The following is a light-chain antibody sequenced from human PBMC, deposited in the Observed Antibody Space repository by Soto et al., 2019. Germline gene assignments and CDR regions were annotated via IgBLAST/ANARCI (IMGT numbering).Light chain of an antibody. Sequence: DIQMTQSPSTLSASVGDRVTITCRASQSISSWLAWYQQKPGKAPKLLIYKASSLESGFPSRFSGSGSGTEFTLNISSLQPDDFATYYCQQYNSYPWTFGQGTKVEIK. CDR1: QSISSW. CDR2: KAS. CDR3: QQYNSYPWT. V-gene: IGKV1-5*03. J-gene: IGKJ1*01.